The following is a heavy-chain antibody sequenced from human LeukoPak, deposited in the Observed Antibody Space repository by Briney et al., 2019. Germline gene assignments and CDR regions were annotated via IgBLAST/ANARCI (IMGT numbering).Heavy chain of an antibody. V-gene: IGHV1-69*13. CDR3: ARISLGAIWGYYYGMDV. D-gene: IGHD1-26*01. CDR2: IIPIFDTA. Sequence: GASVKVSCKASGGTFSSYSISWVRQAPGQGLEWMGGIIPIFDTADYAQKFQGRVTSTADESTSTAYMELSSLRSEDTAVFYCARISLGAIWGYYYGMDVWGQGTTVTVSS. CDR1: GGTFSSYS. J-gene: IGHJ6*02.